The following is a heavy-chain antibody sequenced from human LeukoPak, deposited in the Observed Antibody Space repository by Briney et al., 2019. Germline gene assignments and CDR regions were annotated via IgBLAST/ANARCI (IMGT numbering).Heavy chain of an antibody. V-gene: IGHV4-59*12. CDR3: ARDQVVATIGDYYYYGMDV. D-gene: IGHD5-12*01. Sequence: SETLSLTCTVSGDSISSYYWSWIRQPPGKGLEWIGYIYYSGSTNYNPSLKSRVTISVDTSKNQFSLKLSSVTAADTAVYYCARDQVVATIGDYYYYGMDVWGQGTTVTVSS. CDR1: GDSISSYY. J-gene: IGHJ6*02. CDR2: IYYSGST.